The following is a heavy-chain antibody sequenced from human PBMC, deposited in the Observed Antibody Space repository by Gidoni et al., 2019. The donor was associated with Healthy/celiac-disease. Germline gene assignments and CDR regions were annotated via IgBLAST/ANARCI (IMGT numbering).Heavy chain of an antibody. CDR1: GGSFSGYY. J-gene: IGHJ4*02. CDR2: INHSGST. V-gene: IGHV4-34*01. D-gene: IGHD6-13*01. CDR3: ARGYIAAAGRPITFDY. Sequence: QVQLQQWGAGLLKPSETLSLTCAVYGGSFSGYYWSWIRQPPGKGLEWIGEINHSGSTNYNPSLKSRVTISVDTSKNQFPLKLSSVTAADTAVYYCARGYIAAAGRPITFDYWGQGTLVTVSS.